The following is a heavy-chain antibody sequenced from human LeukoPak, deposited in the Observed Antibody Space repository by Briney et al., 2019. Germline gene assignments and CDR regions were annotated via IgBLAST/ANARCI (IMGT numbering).Heavy chain of an antibody. D-gene: IGHD3-22*01. V-gene: IGHV3-64*01. J-gene: IGHJ4*02. CDR1: GFTFSTCA. Sequence: GSLRLSCAASGFTFSTCAMHWVRQAPGKGLEYVSAINSDGSSTYYANSVKGRFTISRDNSKNTLYLQMGSLRADDMAVYYCARALYDTSGYYYGDFDYWGQGTLVTVSS. CDR2: INSDGSST. CDR3: ARALYDTSGYYYGDFDY.